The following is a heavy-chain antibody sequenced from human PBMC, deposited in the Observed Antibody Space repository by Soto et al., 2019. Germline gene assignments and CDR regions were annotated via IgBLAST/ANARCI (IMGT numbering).Heavy chain of an antibody. Sequence: EVQLLESGGGLVQPGGSLRLSCAASGFTFSSYAMSWVRQAPGKVLEWVSAISGSGGSTYYADSVKGRFTISRDNSKNTLYLQMNSLRAEDTAVYYCAKDLEYGDRPAYFDLWGRGTLVTVSS. CDR2: ISGSGGST. CDR3: AKDLEYGDRPAYFDL. J-gene: IGHJ2*01. V-gene: IGHV3-23*01. CDR1: GFTFSSYA. D-gene: IGHD4-17*01.